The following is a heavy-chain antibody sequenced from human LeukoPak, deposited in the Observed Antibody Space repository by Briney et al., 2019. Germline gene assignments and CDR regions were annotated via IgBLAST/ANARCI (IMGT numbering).Heavy chain of an antibody. V-gene: IGHV3-23*01. J-gene: IGHJ4*02. CDR3: ARAPFYYDSSGYPYFDG. CDR2: TSGSGRNK. Sequence: GGSLRLSCAASGFTFTTYCMTWVRQAPGKGLEWVSITSGSGRNKYYADSVKGRFTISRDNSKNTLYLQMNSLRAEDTALYYCARAPFYYDSSGYPYFDGWGQGTLVTVSS. CDR1: GFTFTTYC. D-gene: IGHD3-22*01.